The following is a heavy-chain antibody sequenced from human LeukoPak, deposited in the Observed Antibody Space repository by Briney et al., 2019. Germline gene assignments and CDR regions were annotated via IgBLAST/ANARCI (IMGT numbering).Heavy chain of an antibody. V-gene: IGHV3-23*01. D-gene: IGHD2-2*01. J-gene: IGHJ5*02. CDR2: ISGSGGST. CDR1: GFTFSSYG. CDR3: AKNIVVVPAAMENWFDP. Sequence: GGSLRLSCAVSGFTFSSYGMSWVRQAPGKGLEWVSAISGSGGSTYYADSVKGRFTTSRDNSKNTLYLQMNSLRAEDTAVYYCAKNIVVVPAAMENWFDPWGQGTLVTVSS.